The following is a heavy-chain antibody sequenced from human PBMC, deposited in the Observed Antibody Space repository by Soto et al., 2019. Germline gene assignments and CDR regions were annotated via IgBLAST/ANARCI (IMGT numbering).Heavy chain of an antibody. J-gene: IGHJ6*02. V-gene: IGHV1-69*05. D-gene: IGHD2-2*01. CDR3: ARHVPAAGYYYGMDV. CDR1: GGTFSSYA. Sequence: QVQLVQSGAEVKKPGSSVKVSCKASGGTFSSYAISWVRQAPGQGLEWMGGIIPIFGTANYAQKFQGRVTXPXXXSXXTAYMELSSLRSEDTAVDYCARHVPAAGYYYGMDVWGQGTTVTVSS. CDR2: IIPIFGTA.